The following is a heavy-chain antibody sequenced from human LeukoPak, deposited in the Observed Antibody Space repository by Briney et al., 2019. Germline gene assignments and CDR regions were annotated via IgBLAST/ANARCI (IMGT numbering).Heavy chain of an antibody. J-gene: IGHJ5*02. CDR1: GGTFSSYA. Sequence: ASVKVSCKASGGTFSSYAISWVRQAPGQGLEWMGGIIPIFGTANYAQKFQGRVTITADESTSTAYMELSSLRSEDTAVYYCARVGGGIVVVPAADPRDNWFDPWGQGTLVTVSS. D-gene: IGHD2-2*01. CDR2: IIPIFGTA. V-gene: IGHV1-69*01. CDR3: ARVGGGIVVVPAADPRDNWFDP.